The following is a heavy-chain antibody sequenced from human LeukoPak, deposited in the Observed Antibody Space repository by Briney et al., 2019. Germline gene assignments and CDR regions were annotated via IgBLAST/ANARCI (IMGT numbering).Heavy chain of an antibody. CDR1: GFTFSDFG. V-gene: IGHV3-30*12. CDR3: AGGGYPKVVFFY. D-gene: IGHD2-8*02. J-gene: IGHJ4*02. Sequence: GGSLRLSCAASGFTFSDFGMHWVRQAPGKGLEWVAFIAYDGSKKYYAESVKGRFTISRDNSKNTLYLQMNSLRAEDTAVYYCAGGGYPKVVFFYGGQGTLVTFSS. CDR2: IAYDGSKK.